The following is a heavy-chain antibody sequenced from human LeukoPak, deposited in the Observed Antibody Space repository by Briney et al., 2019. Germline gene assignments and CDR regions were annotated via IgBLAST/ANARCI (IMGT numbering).Heavy chain of an antibody. CDR2: INPNGGST. CDR3: ARAAGDSYGYRYYFDY. Sequence: ASVKVSCKASGYTFTSYYIHWVRQAPGQGFEWMGLINPNGGSTDYAQKFQGRVTVTRDTSTSTVYMELSSLRSEDAAVYYCARAAGDSYGYRYYFDYWGQGTLVTVSS. J-gene: IGHJ4*02. V-gene: IGHV1-46*01. D-gene: IGHD5-18*01. CDR1: GYTFTSYY.